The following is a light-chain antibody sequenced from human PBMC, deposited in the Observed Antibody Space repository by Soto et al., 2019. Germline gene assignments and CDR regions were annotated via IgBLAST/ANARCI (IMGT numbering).Light chain of an antibody. V-gene: IGLV1-40*01. CDR2: GDN. CDR1: SSNFGAGYD. Sequence: QSVLTQPPSVSGAPGQRVTISCTGSSSNFGAGYDVHWYQQFLGTAPKLLIYGDNNRPSGVPDRFSGSKSGTSASLAITGLQAEDEADYYCQSFDNSLTAWVFGGGTKLTVL. CDR3: QSFDNSLTAWV. J-gene: IGLJ3*02.